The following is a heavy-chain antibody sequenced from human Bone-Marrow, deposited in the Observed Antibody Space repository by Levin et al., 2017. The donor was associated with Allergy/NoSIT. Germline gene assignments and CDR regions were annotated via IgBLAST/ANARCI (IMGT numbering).Heavy chain of an antibody. D-gene: IGHD5-18*01. CDR2: LHSSGIT. V-gene: IGHV4-59*01. CDR1: GGSFSSSS. CDR3: ARDLSGYTYDGGYYSYGVDV. Sequence: SSETLSLTCTVSGGSFSSSSWSWIRQPPGKRLEWIGYLHSSGITNYNPSLKSRVTISVDTSINQFSLTLTSVTAADTAVYFCARDLSGYTYDGGYYSYGVDVWGQGTTVIVSS. J-gene: IGHJ6*02.